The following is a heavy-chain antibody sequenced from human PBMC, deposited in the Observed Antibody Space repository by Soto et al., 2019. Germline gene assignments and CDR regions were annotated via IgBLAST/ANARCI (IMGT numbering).Heavy chain of an antibody. CDR3: ANLLEGGAAGAPQSHGGDV. CDR2: ISFDGSKT. D-gene: IGHD6-13*01. V-gene: IGHV3-30*04. Sequence: VQLLESGGGVVRPGRSLRLSCAASGFSFSVYPMNWVRQAPGKGLEWVAFISFDGSKTYYSDSVKGRFTISRDNSKNTFSLAMYSQRHGDAAVYHCANLLEGGAAGAPQSHGGDVWC. J-gene: IGHJ6*02. CDR1: GFSFSVYP.